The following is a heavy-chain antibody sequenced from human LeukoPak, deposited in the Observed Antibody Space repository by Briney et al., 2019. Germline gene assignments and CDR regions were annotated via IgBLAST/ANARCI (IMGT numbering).Heavy chain of an antibody. CDR1: GYSISSGYY. CDR2: IYHRGST. D-gene: IGHD3-10*01. Sequence: SETLSLTCSVSGYSISSGYYWGWIRQPPGKGLEWIGSIYHRGSTYYNPSLKSRVTISADTSKNQFSLKLSSVTAADTAVYYCARDDRGSGKGYYYGMDVWGQGTTVTVSS. CDR3: ARDDRGSGKGYYYGMDV. V-gene: IGHV4-38-2*02. J-gene: IGHJ6*02.